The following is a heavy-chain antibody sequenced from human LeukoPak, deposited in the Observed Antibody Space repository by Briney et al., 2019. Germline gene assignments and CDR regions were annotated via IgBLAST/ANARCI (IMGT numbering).Heavy chain of an antibody. CDR3: ARSPDILTGENFDC. Sequence: ASVKVSCKASGYTFSGYYMHWVRQAPGQGLEWMGWINPKSGGTNEAQKFHDRVTMTRDTSIRTAYMEVSRLRSDDTAVYYCARSPDILTGENFDCWGQGTLVTVSS. CDR2: INPKSGGT. D-gene: IGHD3-9*01. V-gene: IGHV1-2*02. J-gene: IGHJ4*02. CDR1: GYTFSGYY.